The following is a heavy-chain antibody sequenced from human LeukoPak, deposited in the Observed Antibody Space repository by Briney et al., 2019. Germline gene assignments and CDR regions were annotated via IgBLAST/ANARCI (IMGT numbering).Heavy chain of an antibody. D-gene: IGHD6-13*01. CDR2: IYYTGST. Sequence: PSETLSLTCTVSGGSISSSSYYWGWIRQPPGKGLEWIGSIYYTGSTNYNPSLKSRVTISVDMSKNQFSLKLRSVTAADTALYYCARLEQQLVLGFDYWGQGTLVTVSS. CDR1: GGSISSSSYY. CDR3: ARLEQQLVLGFDY. V-gene: IGHV4-39*01. J-gene: IGHJ4*02.